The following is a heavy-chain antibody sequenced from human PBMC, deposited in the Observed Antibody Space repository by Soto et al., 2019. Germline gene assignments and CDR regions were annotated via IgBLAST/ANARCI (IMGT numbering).Heavy chain of an antibody. V-gene: IGHV3-23*01. CDR2: ISGSGGST. CDR3: AKVSVVAAARQDYYYYYMDV. D-gene: IGHD6-6*01. Sequence: GGSLRLSCAASGFTFSSYAMSWVRQAPGKGLEWVSAISGSGGSTYYADSVKGRFTISRDNSKNTLYLQMNSLRAEDTAVYYCAKVSVVAAARQDYYYYYMDVWGKGTTVTVSS. CDR1: GFTFSSYA. J-gene: IGHJ6*03.